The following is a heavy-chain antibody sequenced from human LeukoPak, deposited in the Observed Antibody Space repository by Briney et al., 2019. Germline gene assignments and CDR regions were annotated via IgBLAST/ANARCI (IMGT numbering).Heavy chain of an antibody. CDR3: ARVVRGSYYEEAYFDY. J-gene: IGHJ4*02. Sequence: GGSLRLSCAASGFTFSSYDMHWVRQATGQGLECVSAIGTAGDTYYPGYVKGRFTISRENATNSLYLQMNRLRAGDTAVYYSARVVRGSYYEEAYFDYWGQGTRVTVSS. D-gene: IGHD1-26*01. CDR1: GFTFSSYD. CDR2: IGTAGDT. V-gene: IGHV3-13*01.